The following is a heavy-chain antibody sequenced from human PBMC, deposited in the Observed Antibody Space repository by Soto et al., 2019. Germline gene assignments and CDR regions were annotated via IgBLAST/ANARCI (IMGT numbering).Heavy chain of an antibody. Sequence: GASVKVSCKASGYTFTNYFIHWVRQAPGQGLEWMGIINPNGGSTTNAQKFQGRVTMTRDTSTSTVYMELSSLRSEDTALYYCGRTLVAGDTDYWGQGTLVTVSS. D-gene: IGHD6-13*01. CDR1: GYTFTNYF. J-gene: IGHJ4*02. CDR3: GRTLVAGDTDY. CDR2: INPNGGST. V-gene: IGHV1-46*03.